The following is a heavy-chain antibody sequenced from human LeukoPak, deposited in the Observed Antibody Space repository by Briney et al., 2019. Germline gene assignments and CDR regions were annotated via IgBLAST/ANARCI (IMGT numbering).Heavy chain of an antibody. CDR1: GGSISTYY. V-gene: IGHV4-59*01. Sequence: SETLSLTCTMSGGSISGGSISTYYWTWIRQPPGKGLEWIGYVFYSGSTNYNPSLKSRVTISLDMSKNQFSLKLNSVTAADTAVYYCTRRVARTDIYAFDIWGQGTMVTVSS. J-gene: IGHJ3*02. D-gene: IGHD3-3*01. CDR3: TRRVARTDIYAFDI. CDR2: VFYSGST.